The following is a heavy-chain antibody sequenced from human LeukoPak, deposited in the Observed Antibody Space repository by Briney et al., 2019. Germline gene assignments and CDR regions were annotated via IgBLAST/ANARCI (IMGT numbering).Heavy chain of an antibody. D-gene: IGHD1-26*01. CDR2: FDPEDGET. Sequence: RRASVKVSCKVSGYTLTELSMHWVRQAPGKGLEWMGGFDPEDGETIYAQKFQGRVTMTEDTSTDTAYLELSSLRSEDTAVYYCATESYSGRYLYAFDIWGQGTMVTVSS. V-gene: IGHV1-24*01. CDR1: GYTLTELS. J-gene: IGHJ3*02. CDR3: ATESYSGRYLYAFDI.